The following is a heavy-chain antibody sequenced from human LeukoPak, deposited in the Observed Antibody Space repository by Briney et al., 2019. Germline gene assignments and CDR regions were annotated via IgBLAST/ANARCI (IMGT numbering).Heavy chain of an antibody. D-gene: IGHD3-10*01. V-gene: IGHV4-39*07. CDR1: GGSVTTGTYH. CDR2: VYFDGGT. Sequence: ETLSLTCSVSGGSVTTGTYHWAWIRQPPGKGLEGIGSVYFDGGTHYNRALQSRVAISVDTSKKQYSLRLSSVTAADTAVYHCARDPYYAGRGRFDPWGQGILVTVSS. J-gene: IGHJ5*02. CDR3: ARDPYYAGRGRFDP.